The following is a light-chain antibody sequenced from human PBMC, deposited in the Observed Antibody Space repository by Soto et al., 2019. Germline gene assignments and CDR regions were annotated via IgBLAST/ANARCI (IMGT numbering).Light chain of an antibody. CDR3: QQDNHWLWT. Sequence: ETTLTQSPATLSASPGERVTLSCRATQSVTYNLAWYQQKPGQAPRLLIYGASTRPIGIPARISGRGSGTDFTLTSTSRQSEDCAVYYCQQDNHWLWTFGQGTKVHI. CDR1: QSVTYN. V-gene: IGKV3-15*01. J-gene: IGKJ1*01. CDR2: GAS.